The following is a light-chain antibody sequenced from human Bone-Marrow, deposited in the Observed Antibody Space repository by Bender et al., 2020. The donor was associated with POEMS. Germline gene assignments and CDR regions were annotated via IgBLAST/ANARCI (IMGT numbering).Light chain of an antibody. CDR3: SSYAGSSTV. CDR2: EGS. Sequence: QSALTQPASVSGSPGQSITISCTGISSDVGSYNLVSWYQQHPGKAPKLMIYEGSKWPSGVSNRFSGSKSGNTASLTISGLQAEDEADYYCSSYAGSSTVFGGGTKLTVL. J-gene: IGLJ3*02. V-gene: IGLV2-23*01. CDR1: SSDVGSYNL.